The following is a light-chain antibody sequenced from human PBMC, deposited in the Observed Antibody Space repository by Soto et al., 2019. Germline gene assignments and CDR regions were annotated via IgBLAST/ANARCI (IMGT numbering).Light chain of an antibody. Sequence: QAVLTQPPSVSGAPGQRVTISCTGYNSNIGAGYDVHWYQQLPGTAPKLLIYGNSNRPSGVPDRFSASKSGTSASLAITGLQDEDEADYYCQSYDSSLSGWVFCGGTKLTVL. CDR1: NSNIGAGYD. CDR3: QSYDSSLSGWV. V-gene: IGLV1-40*01. J-gene: IGLJ3*02. CDR2: GNS.